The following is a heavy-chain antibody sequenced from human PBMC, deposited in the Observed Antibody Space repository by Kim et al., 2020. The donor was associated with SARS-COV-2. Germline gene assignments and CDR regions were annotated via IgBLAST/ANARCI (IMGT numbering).Heavy chain of an antibody. CDR3: ARESITIFGVVMDYYGMDV. CDR2: TYYRSKWYN. J-gene: IGHJ6*02. Sequence: SQTLSLTCAISGDSVSSNSAAWNWIRQSPSRGLEWLGRTYYRSKWYNDYAVSVKSRITINPDTSKNQFSLQLNSVTPEDTAVYYCARESITIFGVVMDYYGMDVWGQGTTVTVSS. CDR1: GDSVSSNSAA. D-gene: IGHD3-3*01. V-gene: IGHV6-1*01.